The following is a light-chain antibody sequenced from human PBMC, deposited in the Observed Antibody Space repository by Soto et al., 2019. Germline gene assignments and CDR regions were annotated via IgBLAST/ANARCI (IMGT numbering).Light chain of an antibody. Sequence: DIVLTQSPDTLSLSPGNRATLSCRASQSVSSNYLAWYQQKPGQAPRLLIYAASSRATGIPDRFSGSGSGTDFTLTISRVEPEDFALYYCHQSPRTFGQGTTVDIK. CDR2: AAS. J-gene: IGKJ1*01. V-gene: IGKV3-20*01. CDR1: QSVSSNY. CDR3: HQSPRT.